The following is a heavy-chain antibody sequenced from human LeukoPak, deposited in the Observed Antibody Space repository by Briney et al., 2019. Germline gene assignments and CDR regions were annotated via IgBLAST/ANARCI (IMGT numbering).Heavy chain of an antibody. Sequence: PSGTLSLTCGVSGGSISNTNWWSWVRQPPGQGLEWIGEISLTGLTNYNPSLESRVTVSLDKSKNQLSLNLTSVTAADMAVYYCSRENGAFSPFGYWGQGTLVTVPS. CDR2: ISLTGLT. V-gene: IGHV4-4*02. J-gene: IGHJ4*02. CDR1: GGSISNTNW. D-gene: IGHD2-8*01. CDR3: SRENGAFSPFGY.